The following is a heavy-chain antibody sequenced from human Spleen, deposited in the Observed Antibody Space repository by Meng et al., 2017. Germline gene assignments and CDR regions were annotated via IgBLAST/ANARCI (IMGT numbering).Heavy chain of an antibody. J-gene: IGHJ4*02. CDR2: ISASGSTI. D-gene: IGHD1-26*01. CDR3: ARESIVGATPLDY. Sequence: GESLKISCAVSGFILSSYEMNWVRQAPGQGLEWLAYISASGSTIYYADSVKGRFTISRDNAKKSLYLQMNSLRAEDTAVYYCARESIVGATPLDYWGQGNLVTVSS. V-gene: IGHV3-48*03. CDR1: GFILSSYE.